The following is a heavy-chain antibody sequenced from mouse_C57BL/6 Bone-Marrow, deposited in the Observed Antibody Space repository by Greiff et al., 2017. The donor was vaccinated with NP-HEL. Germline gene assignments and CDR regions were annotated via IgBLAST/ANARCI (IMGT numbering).Heavy chain of an antibody. CDR2: IYPGGGYT. Sequence: QVQLKESGAELVRPGTSVKMSCKASGYTFTNYWIGWAKQRPGHGLEWIGDIYPGGGYTNYNEKFKGKATLTADKSSSTAYMQFSSLTSEDSAIYYCARRDGNYDDYWGQGTTLTVSS. V-gene: IGHV1-63*01. D-gene: IGHD2-1*01. J-gene: IGHJ2*01. CDR3: ARRDGNYDDY. CDR1: GYTFTNYW.